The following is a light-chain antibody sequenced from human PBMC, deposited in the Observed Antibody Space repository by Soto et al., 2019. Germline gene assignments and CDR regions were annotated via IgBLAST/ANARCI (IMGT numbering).Light chain of an antibody. J-gene: IGKJ5*01. CDR1: QDISNY. CDR3: QQYDNLPRT. CDR2: DAS. V-gene: IGKV1-33*01. Sequence: ILVTPCPCSLSVFVGDVATLTFQASQDISNYLNWYQQKPGKAPKLLIYDASNLETGVPSRFSGSGSGTDFTFTISSLQPEDIATYYCQQYDNLPRTFGQGTRVEIK.